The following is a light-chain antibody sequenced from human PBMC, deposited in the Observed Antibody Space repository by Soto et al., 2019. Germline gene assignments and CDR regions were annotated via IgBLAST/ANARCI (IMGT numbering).Light chain of an antibody. CDR2: WAS. V-gene: IGKV4-1*01. J-gene: IGKJ1*01. Sequence: DIVITQSGDCLCVSPVAMSSINCNSSPRVLYSSNNKNYLAWYQQKPGQPPKLLIYWASTRESGVPDRFSGSGSGTDFTLTISSLQAEDVAVYYCQQYYSTPRTFGQGTKVDIK. CDR3: QQYYSTPRT. CDR1: PRVLYSSNNKNY.